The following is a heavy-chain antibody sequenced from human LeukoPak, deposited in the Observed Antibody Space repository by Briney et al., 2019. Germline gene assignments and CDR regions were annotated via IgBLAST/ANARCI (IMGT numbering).Heavy chain of an antibody. CDR2: IYYSGST. D-gene: IGHD2-2*02. J-gene: IGHJ3*02. CDR3: ARAPGYCSSTRCYTGDAFDI. V-gene: IGHV4-31*03. Sequence: SETLSLTCTVSGGSISSGGYYWSWIRQHPGKGLEWIGYIYYSGSTYYNPSLKSRVTISVDTSKNQFSLKLSSVTAADTAVYYCARAPGYCSSTRCYTGDAFDIWGQGTMVTVSS. CDR1: GGSISSGGYY.